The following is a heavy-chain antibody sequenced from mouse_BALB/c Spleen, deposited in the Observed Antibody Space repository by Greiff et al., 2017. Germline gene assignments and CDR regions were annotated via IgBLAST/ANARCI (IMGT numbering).Heavy chain of an antibody. Sequence: DVKLQESGGGLVQPGESLKLSCESNEYEFPSHDMSWVRKTPEKRLELVAAINRDGGSTYYPDTMERRFIISRDNTNKTLYLQMSSLRSEDTALYDCARHGGYYAMDYWGQGTSVTVSS. V-gene: IGHV5-2*01. CDR2: INRDGGST. J-gene: IGHJ4*01. CDR1: EYEFPSHD. CDR3: ARHGGYYAMDY.